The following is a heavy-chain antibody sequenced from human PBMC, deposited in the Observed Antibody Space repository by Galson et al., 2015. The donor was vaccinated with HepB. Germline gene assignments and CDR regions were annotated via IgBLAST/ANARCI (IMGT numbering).Heavy chain of an antibody. CDR2: ISGSGART. Sequence: SLRLSCAASGFTFSSYAMSWVRQAPGKGLEWVSTISGSGARTYYADSVKGRFTISRDTSKKMLYLQMNSLRAEDTAVYYCAKESSDYVWGSYRYTTIFDYWGQGTLVTVSS. D-gene: IGHD3-16*02. V-gene: IGHV3-23*01. CDR3: AKESSDYVWGSYRYTTIFDY. J-gene: IGHJ4*02. CDR1: GFTFSSYA.